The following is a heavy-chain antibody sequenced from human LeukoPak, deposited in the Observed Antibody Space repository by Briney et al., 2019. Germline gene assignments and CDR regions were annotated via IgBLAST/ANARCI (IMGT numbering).Heavy chain of an antibody. J-gene: IGHJ6*03. CDR1: GFTFSSYA. CDR2: IRYDGSNK. D-gene: IGHD3-3*01. CDR3: AKGSKEVLFTRDHYMDV. Sequence: GGSLRLSCAASGFTFSSYAMHWVRQAPGKGLEWVTFIRYDGSNKYYADSVKGRFTISRDNSKNTLYLQMNSLRAEDTAVYYCAKGSKEVLFTRDHYMDVWGKGTTVTVSS. V-gene: IGHV3-30*02.